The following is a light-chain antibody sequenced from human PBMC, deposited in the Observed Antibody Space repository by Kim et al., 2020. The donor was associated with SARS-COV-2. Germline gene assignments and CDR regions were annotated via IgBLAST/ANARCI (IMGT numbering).Light chain of an antibody. CDR3: QQYNRWFALS. CDR2: GAS. Sequence: SPGERATLSCRASQSLSSEYLAWYQQTSGQPPRLLIFGASSRAAGIPDRFSGSGSGTDFTLTISRLEPEDFAIYHCQQYNRWFALSFGGGTKLEI. V-gene: IGKV3-20*01. J-gene: IGKJ4*01. CDR1: QSLSSEY.